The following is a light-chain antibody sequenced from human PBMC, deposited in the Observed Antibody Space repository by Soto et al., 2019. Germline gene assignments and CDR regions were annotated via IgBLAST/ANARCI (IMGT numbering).Light chain of an antibody. J-gene: IGLJ2*01. Sequence: QSVLTQPPSASGSPGQSVTISCTGTSSDAGGYNYVSWYQQHPGKAPKLMIYEVSKRPSGVPDRFSGSKSGNTASLTVSGLQAEDEADYYCSSYAGSNNFGVFGGGTQLTVL. CDR1: SSDAGGYNY. CDR3: SSYAGSNNFGV. V-gene: IGLV2-8*01. CDR2: EVS.